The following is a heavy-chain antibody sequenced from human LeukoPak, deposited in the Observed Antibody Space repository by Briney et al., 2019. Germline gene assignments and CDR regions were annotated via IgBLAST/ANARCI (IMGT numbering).Heavy chain of an antibody. D-gene: IGHD6-6*01. Sequence: GGSLRLSCAASGFTFSDYYMSLIRQAPGKGLEWVSYISSSGSTIYYADSVKGRFTISRDNAKNSLYLQMNSLRAEDTAVYYCARETSSSSWGAFDIWGQGTMVTASS. CDR1: GFTFSDYY. CDR2: ISSSGSTI. CDR3: ARETSSSSWGAFDI. V-gene: IGHV3-11*04. J-gene: IGHJ3*02.